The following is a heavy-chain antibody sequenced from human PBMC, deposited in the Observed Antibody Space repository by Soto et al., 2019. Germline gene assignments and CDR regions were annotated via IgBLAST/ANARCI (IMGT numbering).Heavy chain of an antibody. CDR1: GYTFTHYY. D-gene: IGHD5-18*01. V-gene: IGHV1-46*01. CDR3: ATSVNSAMAFDY. CDR2: INPNGGIT. Sequence: ASVKVSCKASGYTFTHYYIHWVRQAPGQGLEWMGIINPNGGITTYAQKFRAGFTMTRDTSTSTVYLELSSLRSEDSAIYYCATSVNSAMAFDYWGQGTLVTVSS. J-gene: IGHJ4*02.